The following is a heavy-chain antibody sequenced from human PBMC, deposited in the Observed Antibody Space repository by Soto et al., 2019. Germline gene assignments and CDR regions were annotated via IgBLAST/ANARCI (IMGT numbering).Heavy chain of an antibody. Sequence: PGGSLRLSCTAAGFTFSSYAMNWVRQAPGKGLEWVSVISGSGGSTYYADSVKGRFTISRDNAKNSLSLQMNSLRDQDTAVYYCAREPEGLDYWGPGILVTVSS. CDR2: ISGSGGST. V-gene: IGHV3-23*01. J-gene: IGHJ4*02. CDR3: AREPEGLDY. CDR1: GFTFSSYA.